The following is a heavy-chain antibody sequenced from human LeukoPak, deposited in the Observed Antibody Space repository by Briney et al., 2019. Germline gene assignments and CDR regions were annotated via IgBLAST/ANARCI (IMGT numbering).Heavy chain of an antibody. J-gene: IGHJ4*02. CDR3: ARVPLLLAMYYFDY. Sequence: GGSLRLSCAASGFTFSYYGLHWVRQAPGKGLEWVSSISSSSSYIYYADSVKGRFTISRDNAKNSLYLQMNSLRAEDTAVYYCARVPLLLAMYYFDYWGQGTLVTVSS. V-gene: IGHV3-21*01. CDR2: ISSSSSYI. CDR1: GFTFSYYG.